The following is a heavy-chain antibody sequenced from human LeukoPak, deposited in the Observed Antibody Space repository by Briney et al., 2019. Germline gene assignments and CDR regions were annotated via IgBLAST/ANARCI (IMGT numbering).Heavy chain of an antibody. CDR3: ARQPELGIYDY. CDR2: IYPGDSDT. V-gene: IGHV5-51*01. CDR1: GYSFTSYW. J-gene: IGHJ4*02. D-gene: IGHD7-27*01. Sequence: GESLQISCQGSGYSFTSYWIGWVRQLPGKGLEWMGIIYPGDSDTRYSPSFQGQVTISADKSISTAYLQWSSLKASDTAMYYCARQPELGIYDYWGQGTLVTVSS.